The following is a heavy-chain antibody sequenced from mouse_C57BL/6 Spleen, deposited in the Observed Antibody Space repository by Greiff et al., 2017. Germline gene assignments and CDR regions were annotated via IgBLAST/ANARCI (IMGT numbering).Heavy chain of an antibody. V-gene: IGHV1-18*01. CDR1: GYTFTDYN. CDR2: INPNNGGT. D-gene: IGHD1-1*01. Sequence: VQLQQSGPELVKPGASVKIPCKASGYTFTDYNMDWVKQSHGKSLEWIGDINPNNGGTIYNQKFKGKATLTVDKSSSTAYMELRSLTSEDTAVYYCARIRYYGSSVYYFDYWGQGTTLTVSS. J-gene: IGHJ2*01. CDR3: ARIRYYGSSVYYFDY.